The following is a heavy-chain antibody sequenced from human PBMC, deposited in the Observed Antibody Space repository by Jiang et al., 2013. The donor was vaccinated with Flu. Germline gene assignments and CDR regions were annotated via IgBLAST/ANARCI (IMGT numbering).Heavy chain of an antibody. CDR3: ARVADLGYCTNGVCPLAFDY. CDR2: IYYSGST. CDR1: GGSISSSSYY. D-gene: IGHD2-8*01. V-gene: IGHV4-39*01. Sequence: GSGLVKPSETLSLTCTVSGGSISSSSYYWGWIRQPPGKGLEWIGSIYYSGSTYYNPSLKSRVTISVDTSKNQFSLKLSSVTAADTAVYYCARVADLGYCTNGVCPLAFDYWGQGTLVTVSS. J-gene: IGHJ4*02.